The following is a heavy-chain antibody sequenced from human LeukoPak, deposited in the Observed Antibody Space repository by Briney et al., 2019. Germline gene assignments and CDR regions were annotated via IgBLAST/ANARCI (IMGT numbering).Heavy chain of an antibody. J-gene: IGHJ4*02. D-gene: IGHD3-10*01. CDR3: ARGISGSGAYCNFDY. CDR1: GGSISSGDYY. V-gene: IGHV4-39*02. CDR2: IYYSGTT. Sequence: SETLSLTCTVSGGSISSGDYYWSWIRQPPGKGLEWIGNIYYSGTTYYNPSLKSRVIISVDTSKNHFSLRLSSVTAADTAVYYCARGISGSGAYCNFDYWGQGTLVTVSS.